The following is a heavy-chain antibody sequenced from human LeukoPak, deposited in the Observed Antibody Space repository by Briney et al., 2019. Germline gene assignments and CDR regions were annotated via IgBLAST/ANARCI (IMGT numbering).Heavy chain of an antibody. Sequence: EASVKVSCKASGYTFSDFYIHWVRQALGQGLDYLGWITPKSGDTYSPQRFQGRVTMTRDASISTAYMELSSLRSDDTAVYFCARVRLADERAWAYWGQGTLVTVSS. V-gene: IGHV1-2*02. D-gene: IGHD3-3*02. CDR3: ARVRLADERAWAY. J-gene: IGHJ4*02. CDR1: GYTFSDFY. CDR2: ITPKSGDT.